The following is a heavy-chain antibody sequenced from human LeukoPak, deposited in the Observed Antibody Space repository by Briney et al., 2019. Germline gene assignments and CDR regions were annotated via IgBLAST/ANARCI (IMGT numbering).Heavy chain of an antibody. CDR3: ARDGRSGWYLDPFFDY. CDR1: GGSISSSNW. Sequence: SGTLSLTCAVSGGSISSSNWWSWVRQPPGKGLEWIGEIYHSGSTNYNPSLKSRVTISVDKSKNQFSLKLSSVTAADTAVYYCARDGRSGWYLDPFFDYWGQGTLVTVSS. D-gene: IGHD6-19*01. V-gene: IGHV4-4*02. CDR2: IYHSGST. J-gene: IGHJ4*02.